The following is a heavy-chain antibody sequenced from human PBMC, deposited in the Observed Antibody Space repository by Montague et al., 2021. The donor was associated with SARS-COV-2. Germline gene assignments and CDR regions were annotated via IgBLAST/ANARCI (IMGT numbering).Heavy chain of an antibody. J-gene: IGHJ3*02. D-gene: IGHD3-3*01. CDR2: ISSNGKT. CDR1: GGSINDHY. V-gene: IGHV4-59*08. Sequence: ETLSLPCPVSGGSINDHYRSWIRQSPGKGLEWIGYISSNGKTNYNPSLKSRVTLSADASRNEFSLKLSSVTAADTAVYYCARHGLAGITIFGVVTPRGGFDIWGQGTMVTVSS. CDR3: ARHGLAGITIFGVVTPRGGFDI.